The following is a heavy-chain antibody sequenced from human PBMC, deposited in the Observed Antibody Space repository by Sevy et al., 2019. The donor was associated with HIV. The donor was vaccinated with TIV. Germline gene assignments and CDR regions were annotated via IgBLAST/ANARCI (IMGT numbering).Heavy chain of an antibody. CDR3: ATTKDYYESSGSPFDY. CDR2: FDPGDDET. D-gene: IGHD3-22*01. J-gene: IGHJ4*02. V-gene: IGHV1-24*01. Sequence: ASVKVSCKVSGYRLSQLSMHWVRQAPGKGLEWMGSFDPGDDETIYAQNFQGRVAMTEDTSTDTAYMELSTLRSEDTAVYYCATTKDYYESSGSPFDYWGQGTLVTVSS. CDR1: GYRLSQLS.